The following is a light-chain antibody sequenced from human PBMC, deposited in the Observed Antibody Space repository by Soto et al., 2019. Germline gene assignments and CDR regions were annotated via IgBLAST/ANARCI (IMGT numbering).Light chain of an antibody. CDR2: SAS. V-gene: IGKV1-6*01. CDR1: QDINRW. CDR3: LQDYNYPRT. J-gene: IGKJ4*01. Sequence: IQMTQSPSTLSASVGDRVTITCRASQDINRWLAWYQQKPGKAPKILIYSASTVQTGVPSRFSGSGSGTDFTLTISSLQPEDFATYYCLQDYNYPRTFGGGTKVDIK.